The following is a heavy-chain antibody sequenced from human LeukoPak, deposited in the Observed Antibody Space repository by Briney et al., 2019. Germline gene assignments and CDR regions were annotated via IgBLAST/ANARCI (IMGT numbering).Heavy chain of an antibody. J-gene: IGHJ4*02. CDR2: IYSGGDT. D-gene: IGHD3-10*01. V-gene: IGHV3-53*01. CDR1: GFTVSSNY. CDR3: AKNPPYGSGSSFFDY. Sequence: GGSLRLSCAASGFTVSSNYVSWVRQAPGKGLEWVSVIYSGGDTFYADSVKGRFTLSRDKSKNTLFLQMNGLRAEDTAVYYCAKNPPYGSGSSFFDYWGQGTLVTVSS.